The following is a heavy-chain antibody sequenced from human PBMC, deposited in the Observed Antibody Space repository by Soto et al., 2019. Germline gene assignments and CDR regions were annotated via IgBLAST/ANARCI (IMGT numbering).Heavy chain of an antibody. Sequence: GGSLRLSCAASGFTFSSYAMSWVRQAPGKGLEWVSAISGSGGSTYYADSVKGRFTISRDNSKNTLYLQMNSLRAEDTAVYYCANTGPESIAAADFDWFDPWGQGTLVTVSS. J-gene: IGHJ5*02. CDR3: ANTGPESIAAADFDWFDP. D-gene: IGHD6-13*01. CDR1: GFTFSSYA. CDR2: ISGSGGST. V-gene: IGHV3-23*01.